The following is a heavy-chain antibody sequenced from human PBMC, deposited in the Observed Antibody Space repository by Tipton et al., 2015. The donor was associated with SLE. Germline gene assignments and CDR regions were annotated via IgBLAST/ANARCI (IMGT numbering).Heavy chain of an antibody. Sequence: TLSLTCTVSGGSISSYYWSWIRQPPGKGLEWIGYIYYSGSTNYNPSLKSRVTISVDTSKNQFSLKLRSVTAADTAVYYSARDDRLSSGWYFDYCGQVTLVTVSS. V-gene: IGHV4-59*12. CDR2: IYYSGST. D-gene: IGHD6-19*01. CDR3: ARDDRLSSGWYFDY. CDR1: GGSISSYY. J-gene: IGHJ4*02.